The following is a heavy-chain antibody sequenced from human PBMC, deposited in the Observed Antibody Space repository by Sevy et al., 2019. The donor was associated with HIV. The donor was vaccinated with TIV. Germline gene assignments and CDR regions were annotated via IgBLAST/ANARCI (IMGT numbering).Heavy chain of an antibody. CDR2: IKQDAGQK. Sequence: GGSLRLSCAASGFTFTKYWMGWVRQAPGKGLEWVANIKQDAGQKYYVDSVKGRFTISRDNAKNSLYLQMNSLRAEDTAVYFCARDDWNYDFHYWGQGTLVTVSS. J-gene: IGHJ4*02. V-gene: IGHV3-7*01. CDR3: ARDDWNYDFHY. D-gene: IGHD1-7*01. CDR1: GFTFTKYW.